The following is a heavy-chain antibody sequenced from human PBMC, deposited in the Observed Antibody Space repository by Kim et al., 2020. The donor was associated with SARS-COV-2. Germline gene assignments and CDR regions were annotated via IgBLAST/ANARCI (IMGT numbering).Heavy chain of an antibody. Sequence: SETLSLTCAVYGGSFSGYYWSWIRQPPGKGLEWIGEINHSGSTNYNPSLKSRVTISVDTSKNQFSLKLSSVTAADTAVYYCARGIYGSGAFYWVYWGQGTLVTVSS. D-gene: IGHD3-10*01. J-gene: IGHJ4*02. CDR1: GGSFSGYY. CDR3: ARGIYGSGAFYWVY. V-gene: IGHV4-34*01. CDR2: INHSGST.